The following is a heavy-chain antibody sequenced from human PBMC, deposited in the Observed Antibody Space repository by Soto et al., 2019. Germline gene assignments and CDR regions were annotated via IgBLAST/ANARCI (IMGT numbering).Heavy chain of an antibody. CDR2: IRSKAYGGTT. Sequence: HPGGSLRLSCTASGFTFGDYAMSWFRQAPGKGLEWVGFIRSKAYGGTTEYAASVKGRFTISRDDSKSIAYLQMNSLKTEDTAVYYCTREDYYGSGSYYYYYYYGMDVWGQGTTVTVSS. CDR1: GFTFGDYA. D-gene: IGHD3-10*01. J-gene: IGHJ6*02. V-gene: IGHV3-49*03. CDR3: TREDYYGSGSYYYYYYYGMDV.